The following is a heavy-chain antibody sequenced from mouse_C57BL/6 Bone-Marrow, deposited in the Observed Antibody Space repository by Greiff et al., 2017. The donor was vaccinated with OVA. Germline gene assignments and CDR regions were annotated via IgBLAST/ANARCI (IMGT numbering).Heavy chain of an antibody. CDR3: ARKGYYGSSYPAWFAY. V-gene: IGHV1-42*01. CDR2: INPSTGGT. J-gene: IGHJ3*01. CDR1: GYSFTGYY. D-gene: IGHD1-1*01. Sequence: EVQLQQSGPELVKPGASVKISCKASGYSFTGYYMNWVKQSPEKSLEWIGEINPSTGGTTYNQKFKAKATLTVDKSSSTASMQLKSLTSEDSAVYYGARKGYYGSSYPAWFAYWGQGTLVTVSA.